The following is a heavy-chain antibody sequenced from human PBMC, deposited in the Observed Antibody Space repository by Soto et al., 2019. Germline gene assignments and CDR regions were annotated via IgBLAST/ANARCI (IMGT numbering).Heavy chain of an antibody. CDR3: AMISSSSGFGY. J-gene: IGHJ4*02. V-gene: IGHV4-34*01. CDR1: GGSFSGYY. D-gene: IGHD6-6*01. Sequence: SETLSLTCAVYGGSFSGYYWSWIRQPPGKGLEWIGEINHSGSTNYNPSLKSRVTISVDTSKNQFSLKLSSVTAADTAVYYCAMISSSSGFGYWGQGTLVTVS. CDR2: INHSGST.